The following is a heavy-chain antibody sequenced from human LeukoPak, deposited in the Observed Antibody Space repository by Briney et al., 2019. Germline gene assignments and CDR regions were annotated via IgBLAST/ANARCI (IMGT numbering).Heavy chain of an antibody. CDR1: GFTFSNAW. CDR2: IKSKTDGGTT. V-gene: IGHV3-15*01. J-gene: IGHJ3*02. Sequence: GGSLRLSCAASGFTFSNAWMSWVRQAPGKGLEWVGRIKSKTDGGTTDYAAPVKGRFTISRDDSKNTLYLQMNSLKTEDTAVYYCTTRPIRFLEWLLDYDAFDIWGQGTMVTVSS. CDR3: TTRPIRFLEWLLDYDAFDI. D-gene: IGHD3-3*01.